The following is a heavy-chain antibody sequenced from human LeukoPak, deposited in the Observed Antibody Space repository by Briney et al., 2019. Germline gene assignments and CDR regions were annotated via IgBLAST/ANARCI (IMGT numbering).Heavy chain of an antibody. CDR2: ISSSSSYI. CDR1: GFTFGSYS. D-gene: IGHD3-22*01. Sequence: VGSLRLSCAPSGFTFGSYSMNWVRQAPGKGLEWVSSISSSSSYIYYADSVKGRFTISRDNAKNSLYLQMNSLRAEDTAVYYCARIINSPYDSSGYYLDYYYYYYMDVWGKGTTVTVSS. V-gene: IGHV3-21*01. J-gene: IGHJ6*03. CDR3: ARIINSPYDSSGYYLDYYYYYYMDV.